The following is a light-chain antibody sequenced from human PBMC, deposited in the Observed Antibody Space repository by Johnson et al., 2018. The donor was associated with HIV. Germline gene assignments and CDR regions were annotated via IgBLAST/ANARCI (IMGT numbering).Light chain of an antibody. CDR3: GTWDSSLSAYV. CDR2: DNN. Sequence: QSVLTQPPSVSAAPGQKVTISCSGSSSNIGNNYVSWYQQLPGTAPKLLIYDNNKRPSGIPDRFSGSKSGTSATLGITGLQTRDEAEYYCGTWDSSLSAYVFGTGTKVTVL. V-gene: IGLV1-51*01. J-gene: IGLJ1*01. CDR1: SSNIGNNY.